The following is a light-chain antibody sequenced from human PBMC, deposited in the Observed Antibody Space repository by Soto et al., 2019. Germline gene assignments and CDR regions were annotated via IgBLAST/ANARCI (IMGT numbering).Light chain of an antibody. J-gene: IGKJ4*01. CDR1: QSVSSN. CDR3: QQYNNWPLS. Sequence: EIVMTQSPATLSASPGERATLSCRASQSVSSNLAWYQQKPGQAPRLLNYGASTRATGIPARFSGSGSGTEFTLTVSSLQSEDFAVYSCQQYNNWPLSFGGGTKVEIK. CDR2: GAS. V-gene: IGKV3-15*01.